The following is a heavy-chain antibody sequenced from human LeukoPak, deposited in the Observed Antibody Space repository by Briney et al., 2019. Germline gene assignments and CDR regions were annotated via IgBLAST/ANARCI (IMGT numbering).Heavy chain of an antibody. CDR2: ISSSGSTI. V-gene: IGHV3-11*01. Sequence: PGGSLRLSCAASGFTFSDYYMSWIRQAPGKGLEWVSYISSSGSTIYYADSVKGRFTISRDNAKNSLYLQMNSLRAEDTAVYYCAKAEQWLVLVSFDYWGQGTLVTVSS. J-gene: IGHJ4*02. CDR3: AKAEQWLVLVSFDY. CDR1: GFTFSDYY. D-gene: IGHD6-19*01.